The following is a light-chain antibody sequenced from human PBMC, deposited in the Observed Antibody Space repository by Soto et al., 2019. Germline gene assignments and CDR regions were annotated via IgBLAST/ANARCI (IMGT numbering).Light chain of an antibody. Sequence: QSVLTQPASVSGSPGQSITISCNGTASDVGAYDYVSWYQHHPGKPPKLLIFEVRDRPSGVSNRFSGSKSGNTASLTISGLRPDDEADYFCSSSTSSSTLVFGTVTKLTVL. J-gene: IGLJ1*01. CDR2: EVR. V-gene: IGLV2-14*01. CDR3: SSSTSSSTLV. CDR1: ASDVGAYDY.